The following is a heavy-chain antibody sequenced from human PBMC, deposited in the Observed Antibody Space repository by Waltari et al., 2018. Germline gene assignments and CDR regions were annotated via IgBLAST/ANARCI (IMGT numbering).Heavy chain of an antibody. V-gene: IGHV3-74*01. J-gene: IGHJ3*02. CDR3: ARERDGYNPNDAFDI. Sequence: EVQLVESGGGLVQPGGSLRLSCAASGFTFSSYWMHWVRQAPGKGLVGVSRINSNGSSTSYADSVKGRFTISRDNAKNTLYLQMNSLRAEDTAVYYCARERDGYNPNDAFDIWGQGTMVTVSS. CDR2: INSNGSST. D-gene: IGHD5-12*01. CDR1: GFTFSSYW.